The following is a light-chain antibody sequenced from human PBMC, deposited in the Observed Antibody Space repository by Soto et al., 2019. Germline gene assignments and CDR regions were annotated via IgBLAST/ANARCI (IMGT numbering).Light chain of an antibody. Sequence: EIVLTQSPGTLSLSPGETATLSCRASESIRNNYLAWYQQSPGQPPRVLFYDTSTRTTGTPDRFSGSGSGTDFTLTISRPEPEDSAVYYCQQSGSSPWTFGQGTKVEIK. CDR1: ESIRNNY. J-gene: IGKJ1*01. CDR2: DTS. V-gene: IGKV3-20*01. CDR3: QQSGSSPWT.